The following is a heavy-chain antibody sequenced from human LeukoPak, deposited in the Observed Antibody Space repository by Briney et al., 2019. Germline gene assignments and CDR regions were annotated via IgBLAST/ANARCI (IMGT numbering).Heavy chain of an antibody. CDR2: IYYSGST. J-gene: IGHJ4*02. Sequence: PSETLSLTCTVSGGSISSYYWSWIRQPPGKGLEWIGYIYYSGSTNYNPSLKSRVTISVDTSKNQFSLKLSSVTAADTAVYYCARYSYGHFDYWRQGTLVTVSS. CDR1: GGSISSYY. V-gene: IGHV4-59*08. CDR3: ARYSYGHFDY. D-gene: IGHD5-18*01.